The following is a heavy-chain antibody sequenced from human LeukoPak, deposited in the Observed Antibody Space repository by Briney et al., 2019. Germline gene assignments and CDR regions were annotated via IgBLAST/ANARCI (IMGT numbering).Heavy chain of an antibody. CDR1: GGSISSSSYY. J-gene: IGHJ4*02. V-gene: IGHV4-39*07. CDR2: IYYSGST. D-gene: IGHD2-2*01. Sequence: PSETLSLTCTVSGGSISSSSYYWGWLRQPPGKGLEWIGSIYYSGSTYYNPSLKSRVTISVDTSKNQFSLKLSSVTAADTAVYYCARLHIVVVPAAESLFDYWGQGTLVTVSS. CDR3: ARLHIVVVPAAESLFDY.